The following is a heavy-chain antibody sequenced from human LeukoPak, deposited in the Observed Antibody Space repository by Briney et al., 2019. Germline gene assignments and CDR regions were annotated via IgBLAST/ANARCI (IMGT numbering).Heavy chain of an antibody. CDR3: VRDAYLSGWYLMDY. CDR1: GFTFSRYW. J-gene: IGHJ4*02. D-gene: IGHD6-19*01. Sequence: GGSLRLSCAASGFTFSRYWMSWVRQAPGKGLEWVANIDQDGSEKYYVDSVKGRFTISRDNAKNSLYLQMNSLRAEDTAVYYCVRDAYLSGWYLMDYWGQGTLVTVSS. CDR2: IDQDGSEK. V-gene: IGHV3-7*01.